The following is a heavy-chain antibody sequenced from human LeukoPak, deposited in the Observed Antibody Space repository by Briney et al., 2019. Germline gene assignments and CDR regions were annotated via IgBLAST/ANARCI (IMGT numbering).Heavy chain of an antibody. V-gene: IGHV3-7*01. CDR3: ARTLRPGSYYGYYYGMDV. CDR1: GFTFSDHW. CDR2: IKQDGGEK. J-gene: IGHJ6*02. D-gene: IGHD1-26*01. Sequence: GGSLRLSCAASGFTFSDHWMTRVRQAPGKGLEWVANIKQDGGEKYYVDSVKGRFTISRDSAKNSVYLQMNSLRAEDTAVYYCARTLRPGSYYGYYYGMDVWGQGTTVTVSS.